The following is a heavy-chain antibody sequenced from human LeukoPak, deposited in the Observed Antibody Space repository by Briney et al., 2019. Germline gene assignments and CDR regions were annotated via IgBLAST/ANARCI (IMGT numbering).Heavy chain of an antibody. J-gene: IGHJ5*02. CDR3: ASFPKDISGWWVPFDP. CDR1: GYTFTGYY. V-gene: IGHV1-2*02. CDR2: INPNSGGT. D-gene: IGHD6-19*01. Sequence: ASVKVSCKASGYTFTGYYMHWVRQAPGQGLEWMGWINPNSGGTNYAQKFQGRVTMTRDTSISTAYMELSRLRSDDTAVYYCASFPKDISGWWVPFDPWGQGTLVTVSS.